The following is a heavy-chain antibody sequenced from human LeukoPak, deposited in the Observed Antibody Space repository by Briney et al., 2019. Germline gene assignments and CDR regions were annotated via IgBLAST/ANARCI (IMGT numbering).Heavy chain of an antibody. CDR3: ARGNTVTTRWNFDY. V-gene: IGHV7-4-1*02. D-gene: IGHD4-17*01. CDR1: GGTFSSYA. J-gene: IGHJ4*02. Sequence: ASVKVSCKASGGTFSSYAISWVRQAPGQGLEWMGWINTNTGNPTYAQGFTGRFVFSLDTSVSTAYLQISSLKAEDTAVYYCARGNTVTTRWNFDYWGQGTLVTVSS. CDR2: INTNTGNP.